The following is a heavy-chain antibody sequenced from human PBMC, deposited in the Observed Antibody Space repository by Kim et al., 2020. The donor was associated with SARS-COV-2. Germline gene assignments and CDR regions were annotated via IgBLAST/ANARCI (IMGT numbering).Heavy chain of an antibody. Sequence: GGSLRLSCAASGFTLSSSAMTWVRQAPGKGLEWVSSTSASAGRANYADSVRGRFTISRDNFKNTLYLQMDSLRVEDTAMYYCAKNEKRSDRSACDSWGQGTLGTVPP. CDR2: TSASAGRA. CDR1: GFTLSSSA. V-gene: IGHV3-23*01. CDR3: AKNEKRSDRSACDS. D-gene: IGHD2-15*01. J-gene: IGHJ4*02.